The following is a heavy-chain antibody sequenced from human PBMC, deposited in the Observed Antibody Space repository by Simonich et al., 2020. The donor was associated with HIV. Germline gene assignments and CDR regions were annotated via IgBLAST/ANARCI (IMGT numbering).Heavy chain of an antibody. CDR1: GGSFSGYY. D-gene: IGHD3-3*01. CDR2: INHSGIT. Sequence: QVQLQQWGAGLLKPSETLSLTCAVYGGSFSGYYWSWIRQPPGKGLEWIAEINHSGITNYKSSLNSRATISVDKSKNRFSLKLSSVTAADTAIYYCARRDRELILYFDYWGQGNLVTVSS. J-gene: IGHJ4*02. V-gene: IGHV4-34*01. CDR3: ARRDRELILYFDY.